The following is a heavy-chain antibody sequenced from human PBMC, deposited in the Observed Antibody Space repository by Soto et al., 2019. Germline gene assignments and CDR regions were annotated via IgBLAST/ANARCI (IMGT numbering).Heavy chain of an antibody. Sequence: GGSLRLSCAASGFTFSSYAMSRVLQAPGKGLEWVSAISGSGGSTYYADSVKGRFTISRDNSKNTLYLQMNSLRAEDTAVYYCAKERNSSSWYYFDYWGQGTLVTVSS. J-gene: IGHJ4*02. CDR3: AKERNSSSWYYFDY. CDR2: ISGSGGST. D-gene: IGHD6-13*01. V-gene: IGHV3-23*01. CDR1: GFTFSSYA.